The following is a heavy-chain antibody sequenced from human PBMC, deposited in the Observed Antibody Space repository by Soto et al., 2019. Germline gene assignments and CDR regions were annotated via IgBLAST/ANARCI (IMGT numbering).Heavy chain of an antibody. V-gene: IGHV1-46*01. CDR1: GYSFTTYN. J-gene: IGHJ6*02. CDR2: INPSVGST. Sequence: ASVKVSCKASGYSFTTYNLHWVRQAPGQGLEWMGIINPSVGSTTYAQNFQDRVTMTRDTSTTTVYMELSSLRSEDTAVDYCARARDMDVWGQGTTVTVSS. CDR3: ARARDMDV.